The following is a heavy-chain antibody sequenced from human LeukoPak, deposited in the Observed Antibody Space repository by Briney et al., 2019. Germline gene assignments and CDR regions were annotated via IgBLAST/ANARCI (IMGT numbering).Heavy chain of an antibody. Sequence: PGGSLRLSCAASGFIFSTYEMNWVRQAPGKGVEWVSYISSSGSTIYYADSVKGRFTISRDNAKNSLYLQMNSLRAEDTAVYYCAELGITMIGGVWGKGTTVTISS. V-gene: IGHV3-48*03. CDR2: ISSSGSTI. CDR1: GFIFSTYE. D-gene: IGHD3-10*02. CDR3: AELGITMIGGV. J-gene: IGHJ6*04.